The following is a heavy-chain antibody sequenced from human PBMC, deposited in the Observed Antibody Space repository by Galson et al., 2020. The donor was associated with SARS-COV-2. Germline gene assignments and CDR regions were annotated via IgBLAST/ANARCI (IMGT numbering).Heavy chain of an antibody. D-gene: IGHD3-9*01. V-gene: IGHV1-2*02. Sequence: ASVKVSCKASGYTFTGYYMHWVRQAPGQGLEWMGWINPNSGGTNYAQKFQGRVTMTRDTSISTAYMELSRLRSDDTAVYYCARKVEDDILTGYHWFDPWGQGTLVTVSS. CDR3: ARKVEDDILTGYHWFDP. J-gene: IGHJ5*02. CDR1: GYTFTGYY. CDR2: INPNSGGT.